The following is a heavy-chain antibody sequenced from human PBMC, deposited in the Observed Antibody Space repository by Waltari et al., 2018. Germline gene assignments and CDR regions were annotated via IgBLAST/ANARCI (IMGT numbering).Heavy chain of an antibody. D-gene: IGHD3-22*01. Sequence: VQLVQSGAEVKKPGESLKISCKGSGYSFTSYWIGWVRQMPGKGLEWMGIIYPGDSDTRYSPSSQGQVTISADKSISTAYLQWSSLKASDTAMYYCARHDSSGYSDTDAFDIWGQGTMVTVSS. CDR2: IYPGDSDT. CDR1: GYSFTSYW. CDR3: ARHDSSGYSDTDAFDI. J-gene: IGHJ3*02. V-gene: IGHV5-51*01.